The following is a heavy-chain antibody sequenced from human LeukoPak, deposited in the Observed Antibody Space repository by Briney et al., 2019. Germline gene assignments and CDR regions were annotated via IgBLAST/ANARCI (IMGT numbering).Heavy chain of an antibody. D-gene: IGHD1-7*01. Sequence: GGSLRLSCAASGFTFSNYAMSWVRQAPGKGLEWVSAMSGSGGSTYYADSVKGRFTISRDNSKNTLYLQMNSLRAEDTAVYYCARGFNWNYVRGADYWGQGTLVTVSS. J-gene: IGHJ4*02. CDR3: ARGFNWNYVRGADY. V-gene: IGHV3-23*01. CDR2: MSGSGGST. CDR1: GFTFSNYA.